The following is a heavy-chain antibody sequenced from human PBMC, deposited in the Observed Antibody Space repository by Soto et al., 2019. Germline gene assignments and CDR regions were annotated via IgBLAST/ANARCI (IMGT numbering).Heavy chain of an antibody. CDR3: AKAMVVVTAISGGGGFDK. V-gene: IGHV3-30*18. CDR2: ISYDGSNK. D-gene: IGHD2-21*02. J-gene: IGHJ3*02. Sequence: QVQLVESGGGVVQPGRSLRLSCAASGFTFSSYGMHWVRQAPGKGLEWVAVISYDGSNKYCADSVKGRFTTSRDNSKNTLYLQMNSLRAEDTAVYYCAKAMVVVTAISGGGGFDKWGQGTLVTVSS. CDR1: GFTFSSYG.